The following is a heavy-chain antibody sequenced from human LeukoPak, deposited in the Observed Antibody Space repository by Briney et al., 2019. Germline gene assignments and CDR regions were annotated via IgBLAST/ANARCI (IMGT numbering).Heavy chain of an antibody. J-gene: IGHJ5*02. CDR1: DYSSTSGIS. D-gene: IGHD2-21*01. Sequence: SETLSLTSALSDYSSTSGISWGWVRQPPGKILEWIATISYSGRIDYNPSLKSRVTISSDTSKNQFSLRLTSLTAADTAMYYCAREGAIPGIDPWGQGTLVTVSS. CDR2: ISYSGRI. V-gene: IGHV4-38-2*02. CDR3: AREGAIPGIDP.